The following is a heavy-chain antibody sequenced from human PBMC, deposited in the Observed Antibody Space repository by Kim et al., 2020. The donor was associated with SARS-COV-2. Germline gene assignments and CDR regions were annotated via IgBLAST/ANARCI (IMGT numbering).Heavy chain of an antibody. CDR2: INHVGST. J-gene: IGHJ5*02. CDR3: ARGDFGVVVT. CDR1: GGSISGYY. V-gene: IGHV4-34*01. Sequence: SETLSLTCAVYGGSISGYYWNWIRQSPDKGLEWVGQINHVGSTRSSPSLKSRVTISVDTSKNQFSLKVSSVTAADTAVYYCARGDFGVVVTWGQGTQVTV. D-gene: IGHD3-3*01.